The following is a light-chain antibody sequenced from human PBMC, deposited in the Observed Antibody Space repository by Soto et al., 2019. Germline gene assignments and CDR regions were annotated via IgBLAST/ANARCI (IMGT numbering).Light chain of an antibody. J-gene: IGLJ1*01. Sequence: SYELTQPPSVSVAPGKTARITCGGNNIGRKSVHWYQQKPGQAPVLVIYYDSDRPSGIPERFSGSNSGNTATLTISRVEAGDEADYYCQVWDSSSDPRGVFGTGTKVTVL. CDR3: QVWDSSSDPRGV. CDR2: YDS. CDR1: NIGRKS. V-gene: IGLV3-21*04.